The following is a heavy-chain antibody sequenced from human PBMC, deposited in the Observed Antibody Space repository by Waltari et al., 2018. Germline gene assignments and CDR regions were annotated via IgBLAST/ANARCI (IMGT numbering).Heavy chain of an antibody. V-gene: IGHV4-34*01. J-gene: IGHJ4*02. D-gene: IGHD2-15*01. CDR1: GGSFSGYY. Sequence: QVQLQQWGAGLLKPSEPLSLTCAVYGGSFSGYYWSWIRQPPGKGLEWIGEINHSGSTNYNPSLKSRVTISVDTSKNQFSLKLSSVTAADTAVYYCARLLGYCSGGSCYYFDYWGQGTLVTVSS. CDR2: INHSGST. CDR3: ARLLGYCSGGSCYYFDY.